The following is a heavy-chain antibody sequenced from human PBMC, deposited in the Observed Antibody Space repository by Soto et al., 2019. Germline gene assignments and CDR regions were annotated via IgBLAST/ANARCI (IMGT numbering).Heavy chain of an antibody. V-gene: IGHV1-69*13. D-gene: IGHD2-2*02. CDR3: AVVGGCSSTSCYNSIWFDP. J-gene: IGHJ5*02. Sequence: SVKVSCKASGGTFSSYAISWVRQAPGQGLEWMGGIIPIFGTANYAQKFQGRVTITADESTSTAYMELSSLRSEDTAVYYCAVVGGCSSTSCYNSIWFDPWGQGTLVTVSS. CDR1: GGTFSSYA. CDR2: IIPIFGTA.